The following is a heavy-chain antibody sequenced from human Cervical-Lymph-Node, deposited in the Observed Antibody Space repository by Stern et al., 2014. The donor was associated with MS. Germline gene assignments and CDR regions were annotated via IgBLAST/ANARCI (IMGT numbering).Heavy chain of an antibody. J-gene: IGHJ6*02. CDR1: GFSLSNSG. Sequence: VQLVESGGGVVQPGRSLTLSCAASGFSLSNSGMHWVRQAPGKGLEWVAVMSFVGGNRKYGDSVKGRFSISRDIANNTLVLQMNSLRPEDTAVYYCMGVGDAMHVWGQGTTVIVSS. V-gene: IGHV3-30*03. CDR3: MGVGDAMHV. CDR2: MSFVGGNR.